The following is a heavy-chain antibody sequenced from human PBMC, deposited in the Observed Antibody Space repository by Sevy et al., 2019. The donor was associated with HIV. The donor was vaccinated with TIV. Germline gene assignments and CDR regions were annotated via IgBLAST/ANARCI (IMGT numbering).Heavy chain of an antibody. V-gene: IGHV3-33*01. CDR3: ARESGSDWYLDY. D-gene: IGHD2-21*02. CDR1: GFIFSRYG. CDR2: IFTDGKTK. J-gene: IGHJ4*02. Sequence: GGSLRLSCKASGFIFSRYGVHWVRQAPGKGLEWVASIFTDGKTKYNGDSVKGRFTISRDDSKNTLYLQMDSLRAEDTAVYYCARESGSDWYLDYWGQGTLVTVSS.